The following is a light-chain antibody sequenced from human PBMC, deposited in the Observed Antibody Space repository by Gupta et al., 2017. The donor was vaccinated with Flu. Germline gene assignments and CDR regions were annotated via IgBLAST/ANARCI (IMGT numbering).Light chain of an antibody. CDR3: NSYGASTF. CDR2: DVN. J-gene: IGLJ2*01. CDR1: SNDVGTFDY. V-gene: IGLV2-11*01. Sequence: QSALTQPRSVSGSPGQSVAISCTGTSNDVGTFDYVSWYQQHPGQAPKLIIYDVNKRPPGVPDRFTGSKSGNTASLTISGLQHQDEADYYCNSYGASTFFGGGTRLTVL.